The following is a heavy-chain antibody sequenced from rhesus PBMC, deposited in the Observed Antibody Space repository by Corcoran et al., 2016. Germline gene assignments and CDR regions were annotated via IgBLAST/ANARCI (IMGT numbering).Heavy chain of an antibody. J-gene: IGHJ4*01. D-gene: IGHD6-13*01. Sequence: EVQLVESGGGLVQPGGSLRLSCAASGCTYSSYDMSWVRQALGKGLEWVSSIRNTGKTNESAESGKGRFTIARDNAKNSLSPQMNSLKTEDTVVYYCTRKGIAAGFDDWGQGVLVTVSS. CDR2: IRNTGKTN. CDR1: GCTYSSYD. V-gene: IGHV3S4*01. CDR3: TRKGIAAGFDD.